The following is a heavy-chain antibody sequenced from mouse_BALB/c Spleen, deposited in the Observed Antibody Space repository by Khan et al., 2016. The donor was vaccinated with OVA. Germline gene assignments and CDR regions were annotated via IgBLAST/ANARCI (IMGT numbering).Heavy chain of an antibody. D-gene: IGHD1-1*01. CDR1: GCSITSDYA. J-gene: IGHJ1*01. V-gene: IGHV3-2*02. Sequence: EVQLQESGPGLVKPSQSLSLTCTVTGCSITSDYAWNWIRQFPGNKLEWMGYISYSGSTSYNPSLKSRFSITRDTSKNQFFLQLNSVTTEDTATYFGSRYLFYYGRGYFDVWGAGTTVTVSS. CDR3: SRYLFYYGRGYFDV. CDR2: ISYSGST.